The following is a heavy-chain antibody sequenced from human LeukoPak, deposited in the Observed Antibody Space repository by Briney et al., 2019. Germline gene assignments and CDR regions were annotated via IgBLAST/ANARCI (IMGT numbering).Heavy chain of an antibody. CDR2: IIPIFGTA. J-gene: IGHJ5*02. V-gene: IGHV1-69*13. CDR1: GGTFSSYA. Sequence: GASVKVSCKASGGTFSSYAISWVRRAPGQGLEWVGGIIPIFGTANYAQKFQGRVTITADESTSTAYMELSSLRSEDTAVYYCARVSRITIFGVVSPWGQGTLVTVSS. CDR3: ARVSRITIFGVVSP. D-gene: IGHD3-3*01.